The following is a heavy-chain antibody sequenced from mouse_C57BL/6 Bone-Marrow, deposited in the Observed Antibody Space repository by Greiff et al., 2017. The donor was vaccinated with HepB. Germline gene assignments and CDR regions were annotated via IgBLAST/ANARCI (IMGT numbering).Heavy chain of an antibody. V-gene: IGHV10-1*01. Sequence: EVKLMESGGGLVQPKGSLKLSCAASGFSFNTYAMNWVRQAPGKGLEWVARIRSKSNNYATYYADSVKDRFTISRDDSESMLYLQMNNLKTEDTAMYYCVRNYVAYWGQGTLVTVSA. J-gene: IGHJ3*01. CDR3: VRNYVAY. CDR1: GFSFNTYA. CDR2: IRSKSNNYAT. D-gene: IGHD1-1*01.